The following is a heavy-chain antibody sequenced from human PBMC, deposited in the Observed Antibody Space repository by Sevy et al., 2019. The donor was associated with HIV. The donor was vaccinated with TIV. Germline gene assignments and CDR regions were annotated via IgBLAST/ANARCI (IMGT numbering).Heavy chain of an antibody. V-gene: IGHV4-59*08. Sequence: SETLSLTCTVSGGSINSAHWNWIRQPPGKGLEWIGYVYYTGGTNYNHSLKNRVTISVDRTKNKFSLKLTAVTAADTAVYYCARRNDFDIWGQGTMVTVSS. CDR1: GGSINSAH. J-gene: IGHJ3*02. CDR3: ARRNDFDI. CDR2: VYYTGGT.